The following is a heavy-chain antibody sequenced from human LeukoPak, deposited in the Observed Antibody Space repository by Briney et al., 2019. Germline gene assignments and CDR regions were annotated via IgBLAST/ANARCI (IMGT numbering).Heavy chain of an antibody. V-gene: IGHV3-23*01. CDR2: VISSGGST. J-gene: IGHJ3*02. D-gene: IGHD1-1*01. Sequence: PGGSLRLSCAASGFTFTSYAMSWVRQAPGKGLEWVSAVISSGGSTYNAVSVKGRFTISRDNSKNTLYLQMNSLRAEDTAVYYCATVWSTSRGAFDIWGQKTMVTASS. CDR1: GFTFTSYA. CDR3: ATVWSTSRGAFDI.